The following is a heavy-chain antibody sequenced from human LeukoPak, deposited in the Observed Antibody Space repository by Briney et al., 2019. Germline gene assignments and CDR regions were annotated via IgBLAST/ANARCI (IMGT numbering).Heavy chain of an antibody. CDR3: ARAAVAGDYFDY. CDR2: INPNSGGT. D-gene: IGHD6-19*01. CDR1: GYTFTGYY. V-gene: IGHV1-2*02. J-gene: IGHJ4*02. Sequence: GASVKVSYKASGYTFTGYYMHWVRQAPGQGLEWMGWINPNSGGTNYAQKFQGRVTMTRDTSISTAYMELSRLRSDDTAVYYCARAAVAGDYFDYWGQGTLVTVSS.